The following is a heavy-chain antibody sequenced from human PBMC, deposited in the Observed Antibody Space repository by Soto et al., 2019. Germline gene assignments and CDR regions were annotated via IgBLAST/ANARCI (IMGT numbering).Heavy chain of an antibody. CDR1: GFTLSGSA. Sequence: GGSLRLSCAASGFTLSGSAMRWVRQASGKGLEWVGRIRSKANSYATAYAASVKGRFTISRDDSKNTAYLQMNSLKTEDTAVYYCTRQKDIVVVVAATLSYYYGMDVWGQGTTVTVSS. CDR2: IRSKANSYAT. V-gene: IGHV3-73*01. J-gene: IGHJ6*02. CDR3: TRQKDIVVVVAATLSYYYGMDV. D-gene: IGHD2-15*01.